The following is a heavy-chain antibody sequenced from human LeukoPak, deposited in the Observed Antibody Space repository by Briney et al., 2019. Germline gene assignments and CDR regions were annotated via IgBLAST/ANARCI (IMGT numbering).Heavy chain of an antibody. CDR2: ISSGTSTV. J-gene: IGHJ5*02. CDR3: ARDLTFYYESSTYALDL. CDR1: GFTFSSYS. D-gene: IGHD3-22*01. Sequence: GGSLRLSCVASGFTFSSYSMSWVRQAPEKGLEWVSYISSGTSTVLYADSVKGRFTISRDNAKNSLYLQMNSLRAEDTAVYYCARDLTFYYESSTYALDLWGQGALVTLSS. V-gene: IGHV3-48*01.